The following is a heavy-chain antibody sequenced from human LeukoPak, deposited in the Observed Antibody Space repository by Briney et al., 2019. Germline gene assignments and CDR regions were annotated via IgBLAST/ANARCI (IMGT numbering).Heavy chain of an antibody. CDR2: IYYSGST. CDR3: AREGMTADFDY. V-gene: IGHV4-61*01. J-gene: IGHJ4*02. CDR1: GGSISSGSYY. D-gene: IGHD3-10*01. Sequence: PSETLSLTCTVSGGSISSGSYYWSWIRQPPGKGLEWIGYIYYSGSTNYNPSLKSRVTISVDTSKNQFSLKLSSVTAADTAVYYCAREGMTADFDYWGQGTLVTVSS.